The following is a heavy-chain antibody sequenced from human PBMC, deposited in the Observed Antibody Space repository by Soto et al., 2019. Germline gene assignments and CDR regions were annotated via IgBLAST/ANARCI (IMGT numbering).Heavy chain of an antibody. D-gene: IGHD2-15*01. Sequence: PGGSLRLSCAASGFTFSSYSMNWVRQAPGKGLEWVSYISSSSSTIYYADSVKGRFTISRDNAKNSLYLQMNSLRAEDTAVYYCARVEGYCSGGSCNDAFDIRGQGTMVTVSS. V-gene: IGHV3-48*01. CDR2: ISSSSSTI. CDR3: ARVEGYCSGGSCNDAFDI. J-gene: IGHJ3*02. CDR1: GFTFSSYS.